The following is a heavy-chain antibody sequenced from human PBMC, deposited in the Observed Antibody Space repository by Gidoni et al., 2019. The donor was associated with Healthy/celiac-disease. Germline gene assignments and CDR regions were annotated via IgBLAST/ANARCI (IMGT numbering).Heavy chain of an antibody. J-gene: IGHJ4*02. CDR1: GGTFSSYA. CDR3: ASSLGVVVAATPGD. D-gene: IGHD2-15*01. Sequence: QVQLVQSGAAVTKPGSSVTLPCKASGGTFSSYAISWVRQAPGQGLEWMGGIIPICGTANYAQKFQGRVTITADKSTSTAYMELSSLRSEDTAVYYCASSLGVVVAATPGDWGQGTLVTVSS. V-gene: IGHV1-69*06. CDR2: IIPICGTA.